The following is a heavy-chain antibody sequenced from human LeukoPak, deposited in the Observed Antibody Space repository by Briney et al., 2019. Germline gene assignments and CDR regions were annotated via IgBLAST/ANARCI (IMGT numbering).Heavy chain of an antibody. V-gene: IGHV3-33*01. D-gene: IGHD2-15*01. CDR1: GFTFSSYG. CDR3: ARDRWVVAANYFDY. CDR2: IWLDGSNK. J-gene: IGHJ4*03. Sequence: PGGSLRLSCAASGFTFSSYGMHWVRQAPGKGLEWVVVIWLDGSNKYYADSVKGRFTTSRDNSKNTLYLQMNSLRAEDTAVYYCARDRWVVAANYFDYWGQGTMVTVSS.